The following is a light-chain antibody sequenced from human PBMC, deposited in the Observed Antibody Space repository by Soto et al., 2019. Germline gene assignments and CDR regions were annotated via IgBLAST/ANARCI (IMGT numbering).Light chain of an antibody. Sequence: DIQMTQSPSTLSASVGDRVTITCRASQNINNWLAWYQQKPGKAPKLLIYRASSLENGVPSRFSGRGSGTDFIFSITSLQPDDFATCYCQRDSSDSTLGEGTKVEIK. J-gene: IGKJ1*01. CDR3: QRDSSDST. V-gene: IGKV1-5*03. CDR1: QNINNW. CDR2: RAS.